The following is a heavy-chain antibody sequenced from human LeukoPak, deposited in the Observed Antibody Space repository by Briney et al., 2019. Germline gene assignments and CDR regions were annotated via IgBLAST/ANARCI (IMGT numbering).Heavy chain of an antibody. Sequence: GGSLRLSCAASGFTFSSYAMHWVRQAPGKGLEWVAVISYDGSNKYYADSVKGRFTISRDDSKNTLYLQMNSLRAEDTAVYYCASLDYGGKVDYWGQGTLVTVSS. J-gene: IGHJ4*02. CDR3: ASLDYGGKVDY. CDR2: ISYDGSNK. D-gene: IGHD4-23*01. CDR1: GFTFSSYA. V-gene: IGHV3-30-3*01.